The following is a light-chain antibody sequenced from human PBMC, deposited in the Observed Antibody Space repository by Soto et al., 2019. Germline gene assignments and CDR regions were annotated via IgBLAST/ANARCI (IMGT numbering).Light chain of an antibody. J-gene: IGKJ1*01. CDR3: QQYGISRS. CDR2: AAS. Sequence: EIVLTQSPGTLSLSPGERATISCRASQSVTSDYLAWYQQRPGQAPRLLIFAASTRATGIPDRFSGGGSGTDFTLTISRLEHEDSAVYYCQQYGISRSFGQGTKVEIK. V-gene: IGKV3-20*01. CDR1: QSVTSDY.